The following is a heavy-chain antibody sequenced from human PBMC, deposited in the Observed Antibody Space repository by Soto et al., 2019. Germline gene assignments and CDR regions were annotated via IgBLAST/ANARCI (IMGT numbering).Heavy chain of an antibody. Sequence: PGGSLRLSCAASGFTFSSYGMHWVRQAPGKGLESVAVISYDGSNKYYADSVKGRFTISRDNSKNTLYLQMNSLRAEDTAVYYCAKEMTIIPHDAFDIWGQGTMVTVSS. D-gene: IGHD3-3*01. J-gene: IGHJ3*02. V-gene: IGHV3-30*18. CDR1: GFTFSSYG. CDR2: ISYDGSNK. CDR3: AKEMTIIPHDAFDI.